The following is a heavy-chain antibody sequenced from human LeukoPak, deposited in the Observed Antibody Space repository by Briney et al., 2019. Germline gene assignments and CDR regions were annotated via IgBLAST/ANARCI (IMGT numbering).Heavy chain of an antibody. D-gene: IGHD2-2*01. J-gene: IGHJ4*02. CDR1: GFTFSGYA. Sequence: GGSLRLSCAASGFTFSGYAMSWVRQAPGKGLEWVSAISGSGGSTYYADSVKGRFTISRDNSKNTLYLQMNSLRAEDTAVYYCAKVPGLGYCSSTSCAALYFDYWGQGTLVTVSS. CDR3: AKVPGLGYCSSTSCAALYFDY. V-gene: IGHV3-23*01. CDR2: ISGSGGST.